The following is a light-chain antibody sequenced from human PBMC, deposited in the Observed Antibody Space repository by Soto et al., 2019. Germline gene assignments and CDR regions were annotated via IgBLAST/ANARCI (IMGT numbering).Light chain of an antibody. Sequence: QSALTQPASVSGSPGQSITISCTGTSSDVGSYNLVSWYQQHPGKAPKLIIYEGSKRPSGVSHRFSGSKSGNTASLTISGLQAEDEADYYCCSYAGSGTYVFASGTKVTVL. J-gene: IGLJ1*01. CDR2: EGS. V-gene: IGLV2-23*01. CDR1: SSDVGSYNL. CDR3: CSYAGSGTYV.